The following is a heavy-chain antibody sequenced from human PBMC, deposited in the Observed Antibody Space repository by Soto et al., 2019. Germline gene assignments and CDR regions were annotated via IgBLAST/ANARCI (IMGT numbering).Heavy chain of an antibody. CDR3: AKVSPRAARPGYYYGMDV. Sequence: GGSLRLSCAASGFTFSSYGMHWVRQAPGKGLEWVAVIPYDGSNKYYADSVKGRFTISRDNSKNTLYLQMYSLRAEDTAVYYCAKVSPRAARPGYYYGMDVWGQGTTVTVS. CDR1: GFTFSSYG. V-gene: IGHV3-30*18. CDR2: IPYDGSNK. D-gene: IGHD6-6*01. J-gene: IGHJ6*02.